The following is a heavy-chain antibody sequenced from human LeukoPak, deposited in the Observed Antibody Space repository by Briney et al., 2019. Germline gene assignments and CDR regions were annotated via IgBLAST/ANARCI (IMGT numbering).Heavy chain of an antibody. J-gene: IGHJ6*03. Sequence: GGSLRLSCVVSGFTFSSYSMNWVRQAPGKGLEWVSFISSSSTYIYYADSMKGRFTISRDDAKSSLYLQMNSLRAEDTAVYYCARAPAMILRPNYMDVWGKGTTVTVSS. CDR3: ARAPAMILRPNYMDV. CDR2: ISSSSTYI. D-gene: IGHD3-3*01. V-gene: IGHV3-21*01. CDR1: GFTFSSYS.